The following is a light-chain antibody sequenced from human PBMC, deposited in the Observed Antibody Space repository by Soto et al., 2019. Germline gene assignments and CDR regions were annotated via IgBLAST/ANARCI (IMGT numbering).Light chain of an antibody. CDR2: GAS. Sequence: EIVMTQSPATLSVSPGERSTLSCRASQNLRSSLAWYQQKPGHAPRLLIYGASTRATGIPARFSGSGSGTEFTLTISSLQSEDFAVYYCQQYNNWPRTFGQGTKVDIK. J-gene: IGKJ1*01. V-gene: IGKV3-15*01. CDR3: QQYNNWPRT. CDR1: QNLRSS.